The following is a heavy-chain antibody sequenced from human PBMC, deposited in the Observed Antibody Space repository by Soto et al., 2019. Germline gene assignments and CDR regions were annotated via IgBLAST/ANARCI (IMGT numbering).Heavy chain of an antibody. CDR2: VDWDDDK. D-gene: IGHD2-2*01. Sequence: GPTLAHPTQVLSLTCTFSGFPLSTNGMCVSLIGQPPGKALEWLALVDWDDDKFYSISLRTRLTLSRDTSKNQLGLTMTDMDPVDKATYYCGRPHRTACSSVDPWGQGTLVTVYS. CDR1: GFPLSTNGMC. V-gene: IGHV2-70*01. CDR3: GRPHRTACSSVDP. J-gene: IGHJ5*02.